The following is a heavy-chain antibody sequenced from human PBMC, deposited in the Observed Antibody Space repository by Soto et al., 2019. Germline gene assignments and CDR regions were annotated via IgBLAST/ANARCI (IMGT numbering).Heavy chain of an antibody. D-gene: IGHD4-17*01. V-gene: IGHV4-59*08. J-gene: IGHJ4*02. CDR3: ARHETLNGDYDD. CDR2: IYYNVNT. Sequence: SETLSLTCTVSGGSISSYYWSWIRQPPGKGLEWIGYIYYNVNTNYNPSLKSRVTISVDTSKNQFSLKLSSVTAADTAVYYCARHETLNGDYDDWGQGTLVTVSS. CDR1: GGSISSYY.